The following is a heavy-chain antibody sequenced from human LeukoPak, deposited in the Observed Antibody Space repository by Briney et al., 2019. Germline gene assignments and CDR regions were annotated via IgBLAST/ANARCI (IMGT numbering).Heavy chain of an antibody. J-gene: IGHJ6*02. D-gene: IGHD3-10*01. Sequence: GASVKVSCKASGYTFTGYYMHWVRQAPGQGLEWMGWMNPNSGNTGYAQKFQGRVTMTRNTSISTAYMELSSLRSEDTAVYYCAYPGYYYYGMDVWGQGTTVTVSS. V-gene: IGHV1-8*02. CDR3: AYPGYYYYGMDV. CDR2: MNPNSGNT. CDR1: GYTFTGYY.